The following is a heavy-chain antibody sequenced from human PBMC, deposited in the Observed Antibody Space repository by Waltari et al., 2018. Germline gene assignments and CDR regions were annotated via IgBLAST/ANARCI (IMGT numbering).Heavy chain of an antibody. V-gene: IGHV6-1*01. Sequence: QVQLQQSGPGLVKPSQTLSLTCAISGTSVSGNSVTWNWLRQSPSRGLEWLGRTYYMSKWYNDYAVSVKSRITINPDTSKNQFSLQLNSVTPEDTAVYYCARDKVTAMAVFDYWGQGTLVTVSS. CDR1: GTSVSGNSVT. CDR3: ARDKVTAMAVFDY. D-gene: IGHD2-21*02. CDR2: TYYMSKWYN. J-gene: IGHJ4*02.